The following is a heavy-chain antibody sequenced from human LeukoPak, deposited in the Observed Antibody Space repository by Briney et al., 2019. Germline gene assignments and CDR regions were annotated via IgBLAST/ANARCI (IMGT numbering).Heavy chain of an antibody. CDR1: GFSFSSYN. CDR2: ISGTSTYI. CDR3: ARDRDWYFDL. Sequence: GGSLRPSCAASGFSFSSYNMNWVRQAPGKGPEWVSSISGTSTYIYYASSVKGRFTVSRDNAKNSLYLQVSSLRAEDTAVYYCARDRDWYFDLWGRGTLVTVSS. V-gene: IGHV3-21*01. J-gene: IGHJ2*01.